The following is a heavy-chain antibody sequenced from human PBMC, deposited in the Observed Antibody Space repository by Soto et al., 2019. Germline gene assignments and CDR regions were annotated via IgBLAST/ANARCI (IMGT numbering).Heavy chain of an antibody. D-gene: IGHD3-16*02. CDR2: IYYRGIP. V-gene: IGHV4-31*03. J-gene: IGHJ4*02. Sequence: QVQLQESGPRLVRPSQTLSLTCTVSGGSISSGTFYWSWLRQLPGKGLEWIGYIYYRGIPYYNPSLNSRVSMSIDPSRNQFSLKVSSVTAADPAVYSWARWFGDEYVWGNYRYRYFDHWGPGTLVTVSS. CDR1: GGSISSGTFY. CDR3: ARWFGDEYVWGNYRYRYFDH.